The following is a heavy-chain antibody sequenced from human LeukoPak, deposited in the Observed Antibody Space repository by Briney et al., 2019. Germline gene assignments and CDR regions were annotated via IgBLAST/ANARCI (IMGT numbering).Heavy chain of an antibody. D-gene: IGHD3-16*01. V-gene: IGHV1-2*02. J-gene: IGHJ5*02. Sequence: ASVKVSCKTSGYSFTDYYMHWVRQAPGQGLEWMGWINPYSGGTSSAQKFQGRVAMTRDTSISTVYMQVSWLTSDDTAIYYCARADRLHGGPYLIGPWGQGTLVTVSS. CDR1: GYSFTDYY. CDR3: ARADRLHGGPYLIGP. CDR2: INPYSGGT.